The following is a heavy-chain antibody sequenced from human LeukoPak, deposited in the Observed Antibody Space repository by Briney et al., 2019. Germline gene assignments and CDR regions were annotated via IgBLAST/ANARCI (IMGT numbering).Heavy chain of an antibody. CDR3: AREAPCSSTSCYEVRDYYYYMDV. J-gene: IGHJ6*03. Sequence: ASVKVSCKASGYTFTSYAMNWVRQAPGQGLEWMGWINTNTGNPTYAQGFTGRFVFSLDTSVSTAYLQISSLKAEDTAVYYCAREAPCSSTSCYEVRDYYYYMDVWGKGTTVTISS. D-gene: IGHD2-2*01. CDR1: GYTFTSYA. V-gene: IGHV7-4-1*02. CDR2: INTNTGNP.